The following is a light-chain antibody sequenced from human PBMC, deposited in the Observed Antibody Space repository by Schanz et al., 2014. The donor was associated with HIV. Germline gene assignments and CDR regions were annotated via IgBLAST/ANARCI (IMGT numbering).Light chain of an antibody. Sequence: QSVLTQPPSVSGAPGQRVTISCTGSNSNIGAGYAVHWYQQLPGTAPKLLISDNFNRPSGVPDRFSGSTYDTSASLAITGLQLDDEAHYYCQSYDSSLSIVVFGGGTKVTVL. CDR2: DNF. V-gene: IGLV1-40*01. CDR3: QSYDSSLSIVV. CDR1: NSNIGAGYA. J-gene: IGLJ2*01.